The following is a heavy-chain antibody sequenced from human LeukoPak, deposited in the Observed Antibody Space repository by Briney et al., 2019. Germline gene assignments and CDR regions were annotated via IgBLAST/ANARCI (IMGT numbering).Heavy chain of an antibody. CDR1: GYSYTSYW. Sequence: GESLKISCKSSGYSYTSYWIGWVRQMPGKGLEWMGIIYPGDSDTRYSPSFQGQVTISADKSFTTAYLQWSSLKASDTAMYYCATSIVVVPAAKGGAFDIWGQGTMVTVSS. J-gene: IGHJ3*02. CDR3: ATSIVVVPAAKGGAFDI. V-gene: IGHV5-51*01. D-gene: IGHD2-2*01. CDR2: IYPGDSDT.